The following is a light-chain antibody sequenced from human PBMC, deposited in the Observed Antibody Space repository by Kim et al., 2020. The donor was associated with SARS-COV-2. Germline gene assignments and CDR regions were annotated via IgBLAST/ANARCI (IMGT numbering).Light chain of an antibody. CDR1: QTISGNY. J-gene: IGKJ1*01. V-gene: IGKV3-20*01. Sequence: EIVLTQSPGTLSLSPGERATLSCTASQTISGNYLAWYQQTPGQAPRVLIHGASSRATGIPDRFSGSGSGTDFTLTISRLEPEDFAVYYCQQYGGSPWTYGHATKLDIK. CDR2: GAS. CDR3: QQYGGSPWT.